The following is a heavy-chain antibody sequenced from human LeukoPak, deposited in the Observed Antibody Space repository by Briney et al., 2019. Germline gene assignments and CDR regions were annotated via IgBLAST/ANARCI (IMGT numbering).Heavy chain of an antibody. Sequence: PGGSLRLSCAASGFTFSSYWMTWVRQAPGKGLEWVANIKQDGSEKYYVDSVKGRFTISRDNAKNSLYLQMNSLRAEDTAVYYCTRAYDSGTYSSFDYWGQGTLVTVTS. J-gene: IGHJ4*02. D-gene: IGHD3-10*01. V-gene: IGHV3-7*01. CDR2: IKQDGSEK. CDR3: TRAYDSGTYSSFDY. CDR1: GFTFSSYW.